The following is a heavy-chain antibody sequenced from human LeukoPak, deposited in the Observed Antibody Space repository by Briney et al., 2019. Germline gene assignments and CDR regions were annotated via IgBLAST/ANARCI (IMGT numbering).Heavy chain of an antibody. CDR3: AAVGTTDYYYGMDV. Sequence: ASVKVSCKASGFTFTSSAVQWVRQARGQRLEGIGWIVVGSGNTNYAQKFQERVTITRDMSTSTAYMELSSLRSEDTAVYYCAAVGTTDYYYGMDVWGKGTTVTVSS. CDR2: IVVGSGNT. V-gene: IGHV1-58*01. D-gene: IGHD4-17*01. CDR1: GFTFTSSA. J-gene: IGHJ6*04.